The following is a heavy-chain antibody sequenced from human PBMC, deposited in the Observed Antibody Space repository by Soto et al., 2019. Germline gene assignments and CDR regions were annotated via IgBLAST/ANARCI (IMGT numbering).Heavy chain of an antibody. Sequence: ASVKVSCKASGGTFSSYAISWVRQAPGQGLEWMGGIIPIFGTANYAQKFQGRVTITADESTSTAYMELSSLRSEDTAVYYCARDNGIAVAGAYYYGMDVWGQGTTVTVSS. CDR3: ARDNGIAVAGAYYYGMDV. J-gene: IGHJ6*02. CDR2: IIPIFGTA. V-gene: IGHV1-69*13. CDR1: GGTFSSYA. D-gene: IGHD6-19*01.